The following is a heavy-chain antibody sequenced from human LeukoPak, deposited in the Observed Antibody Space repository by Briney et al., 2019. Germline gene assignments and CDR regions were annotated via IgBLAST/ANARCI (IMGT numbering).Heavy chain of an antibody. CDR2: ISGSGGST. V-gene: IGHV3-23*01. D-gene: IGHD3-9*01. CDR3: AKTNYDILTGYSPYYFDY. J-gene: IGHJ4*02. Sequence: GGSLRLSCAASGFTFSSYAMSWVRQAPGKGLEWVSAISGSGGSTYYADSVKGRFTISRDNSKNTLYLQMNNLRAEDTAVYYCAKTNYDILTGYSPYYFDYWGQGTLVTVSS. CDR1: GFTFSSYA.